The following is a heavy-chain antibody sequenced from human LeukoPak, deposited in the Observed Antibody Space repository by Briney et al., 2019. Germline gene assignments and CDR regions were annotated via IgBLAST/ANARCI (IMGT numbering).Heavy chain of an antibody. CDR1: GFTFSDYE. J-gene: IGHJ4*02. CDR2: ISTSGSTT. V-gene: IGHV3-48*03. D-gene: IGHD3-16*01. CDR3: GGGAEGVMDY. Sequence: GGSLRLSCAASGFTFSDYEVNWVRQAPGKGVEWVAYISTSGSTTHYADSVKGRFTISRDNAKNSLFLQMNSLRAEDTAVYYWGGGAEGVMDYGGKGPRVTVPT.